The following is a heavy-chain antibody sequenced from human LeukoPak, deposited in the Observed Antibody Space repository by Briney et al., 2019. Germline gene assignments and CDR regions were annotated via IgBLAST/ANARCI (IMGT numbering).Heavy chain of an antibody. D-gene: IGHD6-19*01. J-gene: IGHJ4*02. CDR1: GGTFSSYA. Sequence: GASVKVSCKASGGTFSSYAISWVRQAPGQGLEWVGGIIPIFGTANYAQKFQGRVTITADKSTSTAYMELSSLRSEDTAVYYCAREHSSGWYIVYWGQGTLVTVSS. CDR3: AREHSSGWYIVY. V-gene: IGHV1-69*06. CDR2: IIPIFGTA.